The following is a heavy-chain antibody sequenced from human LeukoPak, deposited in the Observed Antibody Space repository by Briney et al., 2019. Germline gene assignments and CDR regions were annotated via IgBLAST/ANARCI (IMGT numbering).Heavy chain of an antibody. Sequence: GGSLRLSCAASGFTFYSYAMSWVRQAPGKGLEWVAAISGSGGSTYYAGSVKGRFTISRDNSKNTLSLQMNSLRAEDTAVYYCAKDLYYDSVHYFDYWGQGTLVTVSS. CDR1: GFTFYSYA. CDR2: ISGSGGST. D-gene: IGHD3-22*01. J-gene: IGHJ4*02. CDR3: AKDLYYDSVHYFDY. V-gene: IGHV3-23*01.